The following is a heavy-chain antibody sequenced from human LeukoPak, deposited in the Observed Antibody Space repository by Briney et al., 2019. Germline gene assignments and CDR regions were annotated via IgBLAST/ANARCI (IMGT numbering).Heavy chain of an antibody. D-gene: IGHD1-26*01. CDR2: IDWDDDK. CDR1: VFSLSTSGMC. Sequence: SGPTLVNPTQTLTLTCTFSVFSLSTSGMCVSWIRQPPGKALEWLARIDWDDDKYYSTSLKTRLTISKDTSKNQVVLTMTNMDPVDTATYYCARMSGELLQSFDIWGQGTMVTVSS. V-gene: IGHV2-70*11. CDR3: ARMSGELLQSFDI. J-gene: IGHJ3*02.